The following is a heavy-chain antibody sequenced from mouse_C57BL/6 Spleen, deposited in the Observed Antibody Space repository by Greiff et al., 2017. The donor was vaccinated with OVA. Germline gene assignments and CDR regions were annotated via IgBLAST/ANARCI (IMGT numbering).Heavy chain of an antibody. D-gene: IGHD1-1*01. CDR2: IDPSDSET. CDR1: GYTFTSYW. V-gene: IGHV1-52*01. CDR3: ARSGIYYYGSSYYFDV. J-gene: IGHJ1*03. Sequence: QVQLQQPGAELVRPGSSVKLSCKASGYTFTSYWMHWVKQRPIQGLEWIGNIDPSDSETHYNQKFKDKATLTVDKSSSTDYMQLSSLTSEDSAVYYCARSGIYYYGSSYYFDVWGTGTTVTVSS.